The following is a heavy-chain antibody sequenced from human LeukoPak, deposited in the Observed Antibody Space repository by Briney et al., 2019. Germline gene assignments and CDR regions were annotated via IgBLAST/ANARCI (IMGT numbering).Heavy chain of an antibody. CDR2: IYTSGST. V-gene: IGHV4-4*07. Sequence: SETLSLTCTVSGGSISSYYWSWLRQPAGKGLEWIGRIYTSGSTNYNPSLRSRVTMSVDTSKNQFSLKLSSVTAADTAVYSSSSMSVDGFDIWGQGTVVTVSS. CDR3: SSMSVDGFDI. J-gene: IGHJ3*02. D-gene: IGHD6-6*01. CDR1: GGSISSYY.